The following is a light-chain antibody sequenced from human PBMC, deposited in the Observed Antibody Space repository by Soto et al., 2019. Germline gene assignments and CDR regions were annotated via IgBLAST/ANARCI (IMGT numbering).Light chain of an antibody. V-gene: IGLV2-14*02. CDR1: SSDVGSDNL. Sequence: QSALTQPASVSGSPGQSITISCTGTSSDVGSDNLVSWYQQHPGKAPKLMIYEGSKRPSGVSNRFSGSKSDNTASLTISGLQAEDEADYYCSSYTSISTLYVFGTGTKLTVL. J-gene: IGLJ1*01. CDR3: SSYTSISTLYV. CDR2: EGS.